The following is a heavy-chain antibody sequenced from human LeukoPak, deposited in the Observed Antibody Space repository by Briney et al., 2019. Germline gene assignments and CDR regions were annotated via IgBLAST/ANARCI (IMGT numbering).Heavy chain of an antibody. J-gene: IGHJ4*02. CDR1: GYTFTSYG. D-gene: IGHD3-22*01. Sequence: ASVKVSCKASGYTFTSYGISWVRQAPGQGLEWMGWISAYNGNTNYAQKLQGRVTMTTDTSTSTAYMELRSLRSDDTAVYYCARDLATYYYDSSGSPGGYWGQGTLVTVSS. CDR3: ARDLATYYYDSSGSPGGY. V-gene: IGHV1-18*01. CDR2: ISAYNGNT.